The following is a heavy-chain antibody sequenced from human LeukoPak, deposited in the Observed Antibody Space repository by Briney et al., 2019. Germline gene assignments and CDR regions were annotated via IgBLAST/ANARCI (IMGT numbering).Heavy chain of an antibody. V-gene: IGHV3-23*01. CDR1: GFTFSSYA. CDR3: AKAATIFGVVRGRGSYYFDY. Sequence: GGXLRLSCAASGFTFSSYAMSWVRQAPGKGLEWVSAISGSGGSTYYADSVKGGFTISRDNSKNTLYLQMNSLGAEDTAVYYCAKAATIFGVVRGRGSYYFDYWGQGTLVTVSS. D-gene: IGHD3-3*01. CDR2: ISGSGGST. J-gene: IGHJ4*02.